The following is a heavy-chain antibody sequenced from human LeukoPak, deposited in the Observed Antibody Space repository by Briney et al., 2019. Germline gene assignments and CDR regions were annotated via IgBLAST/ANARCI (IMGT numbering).Heavy chain of an antibody. CDR3: ARRRNWNYLSGSFDY. J-gene: IGHJ4*02. Sequence: SETLSLTCAVYGGSFSGYYWSWIRQPPGKGLEWIGEINHSGSTNYNPSLKSRVTISVDTSKNQFSLKLSSVTAADTAVYYRARRRNWNYLSGSFDYWGQGTLVTVSS. D-gene: IGHD1-7*01. CDR1: GGSFSGYY. CDR2: INHSGST. V-gene: IGHV4-34*01.